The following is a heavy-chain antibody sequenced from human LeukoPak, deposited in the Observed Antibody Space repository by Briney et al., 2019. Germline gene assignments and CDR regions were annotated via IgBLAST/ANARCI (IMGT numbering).Heavy chain of an antibody. CDR1: GGSISSSSYY. D-gene: IGHD2-15*01. J-gene: IGHJ6*03. CDR2: IYYSGST. V-gene: IGHV4-39*01. Sequence: SETLSLTCTVSGGSISSSSYYWGWIRQPPGKGLEWIGSIYYSGSTYYNPSLKSRVTISVDTSKNQFSLKLSSVTTADTAVYYCARLISGAYYYYYMDVWGKGTTVTVSS. CDR3: ARLISGAYYYYYMDV.